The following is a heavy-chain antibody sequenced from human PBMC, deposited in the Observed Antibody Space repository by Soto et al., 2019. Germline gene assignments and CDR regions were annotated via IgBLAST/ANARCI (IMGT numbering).Heavy chain of an antibody. CDR1: GGSISSGDYY. CDR3: EGTMVRGVITTN. Sequence: QVQLQESGPGLVKPSQTLSLTCTVSGGSISSGDYYWSWIRQPPGKGLEWIGYIYYSGSTHYNPSLKSRVTISVDTSKNQFSLKLSSVTAADTAVYYCEGTMVRGVITTNWGQGTLVTVSS. D-gene: IGHD3-10*01. V-gene: IGHV4-30-4*01. CDR2: IYYSGST. J-gene: IGHJ4*02.